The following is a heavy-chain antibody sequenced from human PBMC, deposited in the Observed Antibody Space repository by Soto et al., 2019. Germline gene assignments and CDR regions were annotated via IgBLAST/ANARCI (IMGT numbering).Heavy chain of an antibody. D-gene: IGHD3-3*01. Sequence: ETLSLTCAVYGWSFIGYYWSWIRQPPGKGLEWIGEINHSGSTNYNPSLKSRVTISVDTSKNQFSLKLSSVTAADTAVYYCARAHGRDYDFWSAQLYYYYGMDVWGQGTTVTVSS. V-gene: IGHV4-34*01. CDR3: ARAHGRDYDFWSAQLYYYYGMDV. CDR2: INHSGST. CDR1: GWSFIGYY. J-gene: IGHJ6*02.